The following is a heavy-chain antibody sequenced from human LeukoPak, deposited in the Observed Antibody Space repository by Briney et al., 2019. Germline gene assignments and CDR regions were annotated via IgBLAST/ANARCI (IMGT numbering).Heavy chain of an antibody. CDR2: INHSGST. CDR1: GGSSSGYY. Sequence: PSETLSLTCAVYGGSSSGYYWSWIRQPPGKGLEWIGEINHSGSTNYNPSLKSRVTISVDTSKNQFSLKLSSVTAADTAVYYCARYRSGYYSGYFDYWGQGTLVTVSS. D-gene: IGHD3-3*01. V-gene: IGHV4-34*01. J-gene: IGHJ4*02. CDR3: ARYRSGYYSGYFDY.